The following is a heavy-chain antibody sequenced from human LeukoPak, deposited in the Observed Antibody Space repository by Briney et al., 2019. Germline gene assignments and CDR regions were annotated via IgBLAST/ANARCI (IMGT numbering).Heavy chain of an antibody. CDR2: IYYSGST. J-gene: IGHJ4*02. CDR3: AREKNQYCSSTSCSSYFDY. D-gene: IGHD2-2*01. V-gene: IGHV4-59*01. Sequence: PSETLSLTCTVSGGSISSYYWSWIRQPPGKGLEWIGYIYYSGSTNYNPSLKSRVTISVDTSKNQFSLKLSSVTAADTAVYYCAREKNQYCSSTSCSSYFDYWGQGTLVTVSS. CDR1: GGSISSYY.